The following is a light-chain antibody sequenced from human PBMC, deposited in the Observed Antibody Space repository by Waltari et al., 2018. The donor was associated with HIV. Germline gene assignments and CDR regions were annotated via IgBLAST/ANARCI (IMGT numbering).Light chain of an antibody. J-gene: IGKJ1*01. CDR1: QSVSSSF. CDR2: GAN. Sequence: EIVLTQSPDTLSLFPGERATLSCRASQSVSSSFLAWYQHKPGQAPRLLIFGANTRATGIADRFRGSGSGTDFTLIINRLEPEDFAVYHCQQYGTSPQTFGQGTKVEIK. CDR3: QQYGTSPQT. V-gene: IGKV3-20*01.